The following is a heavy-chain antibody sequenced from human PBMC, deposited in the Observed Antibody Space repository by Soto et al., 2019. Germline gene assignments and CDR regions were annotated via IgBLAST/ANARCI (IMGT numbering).Heavy chain of an antibody. V-gene: IGHV4-34*01. CDR1: GGSFSDYY. CDR3: ARGDYGGNSDDY. Sequence: QVLLQQWGAGLLKPSETLSLTCAVYGGSFSDYYWSWIRQSPGKGLEWIGEINHSGSTNYNPSLKSRVIISVDTSKNQFSLKLSSVTAADTGVYYCARGDYGGNSDDYWGRGTLVTVSS. D-gene: IGHD4-17*01. J-gene: IGHJ4*02. CDR2: INHSGST.